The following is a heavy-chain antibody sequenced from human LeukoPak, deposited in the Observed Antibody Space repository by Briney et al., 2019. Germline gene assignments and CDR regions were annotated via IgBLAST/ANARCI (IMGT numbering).Heavy chain of an antibody. CDR3: ARVDPYGGNSQGAFDI. Sequence: GGSLRLSCAASGFTFGGFWMSWVRQALGKGLEWVANIKGRFTISRDNANKSLYLQMNSLRADDTAVYYCARVDPYGGNSQGAFDIWGQGTMVIVSS. J-gene: IGHJ3*02. D-gene: IGHD4-23*01. V-gene: IGHV3-7*01. CDR2: I. CDR1: GFTFGGFW.